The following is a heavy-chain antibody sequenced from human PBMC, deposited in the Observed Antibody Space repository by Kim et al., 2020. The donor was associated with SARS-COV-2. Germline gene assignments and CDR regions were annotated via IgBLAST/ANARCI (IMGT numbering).Heavy chain of an antibody. J-gene: IGHJ5*02. Sequence: GGSLRLSCVVSGFTFSDYWMHWVRQSPGKGLVWVANIKSDGRNTNYADSVRGRFIISRDNAKNTLYLQMNSLRIEDTVVYSCVSGPMPTGRSWGQGTLVT. CDR3: VSGPMPTGRS. V-gene: IGHV3-74*01. D-gene: IGHD2-2*01. CDR1: GFTFSDYW. CDR2: IKSDGRNT.